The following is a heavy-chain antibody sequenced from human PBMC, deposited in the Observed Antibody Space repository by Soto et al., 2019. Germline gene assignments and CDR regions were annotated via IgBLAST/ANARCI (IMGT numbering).Heavy chain of an antibody. D-gene: IGHD5-18*01. CDR3: ARDDEPPETWIQLWLGPMGDAFDI. CDR1: GYTFTSYG. CDR2: ISAYNGNT. Sequence: GASVKVSCKASGYTFTSYGISWVRQAPGQGLEWMGWISAYNGNTNYAQKLQGRVTMTTDTSTSTAYMELRSLRAEDTAVYYCARDDEPPETWIQLWLGPMGDAFDIWGQGTMVTVSS. V-gene: IGHV1-18*04. J-gene: IGHJ3*02.